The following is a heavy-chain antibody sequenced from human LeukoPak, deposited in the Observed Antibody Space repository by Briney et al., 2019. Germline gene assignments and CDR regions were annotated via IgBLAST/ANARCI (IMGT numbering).Heavy chain of an antibody. J-gene: IGHJ4*02. CDR2: INPNSGGT. V-gene: IGHV1-2*02. CDR3: AREVAAAGTRYPDY. CDR1: GYTFTSYY. Sequence: GASVKVSCKASGYTFTSYYMHWVRQAPGQGLEWMGWINPNSGGTNYAQKFQGRVTMTRDTSISTAYMELSRLRSDDTAVYYCAREVAAAGTRYPDYWGQGTLVTVSS. D-gene: IGHD6-13*01.